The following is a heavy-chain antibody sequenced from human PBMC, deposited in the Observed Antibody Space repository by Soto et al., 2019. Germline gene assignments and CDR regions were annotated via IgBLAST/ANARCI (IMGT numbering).Heavy chain of an antibody. V-gene: IGHV1-69*12. CDR2: FIPIFGTT. Sequence: QVVQSGAEVKKPGSSVKVSCKASGGTFNRQAFSWVRQAPGQGLEWMGGFIPIFGTTDYSQKFQGRVTITADEATSTAYMELSSPTSDDTAVYYCARLDSSMFEGGGWFDPWGQGTLVTVSS. D-gene: IGHD3-10*02. CDR3: ARLDSSMFEGGGWFDP. J-gene: IGHJ5*01. CDR1: GGTFNRQA.